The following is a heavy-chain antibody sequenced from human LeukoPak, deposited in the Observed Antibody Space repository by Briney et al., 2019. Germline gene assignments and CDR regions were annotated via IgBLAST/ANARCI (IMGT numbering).Heavy chain of an antibody. D-gene: IGHD3-3*01. CDR3: AKGGYYDVWSAYDY. V-gene: IGHV3-30*02. J-gene: IGHJ4*02. CDR1: GFIFSNYG. CDR2: IRYDGNGK. Sequence: GGSLRLSCAASGFIFSNYGMHWVRQAPGKGLEWVAFIRYDGNGKYCGDSVEGRFTISRDSSKNTLSLQMNSLKSEDTAVYYCAKGGYYDVWSAYDYWGQGTLVTVSS.